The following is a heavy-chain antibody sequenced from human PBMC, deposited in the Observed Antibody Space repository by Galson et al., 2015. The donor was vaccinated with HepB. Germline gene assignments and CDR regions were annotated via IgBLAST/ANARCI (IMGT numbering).Heavy chain of an antibody. D-gene: IGHD3-22*01. Sequence: SLRLSCAASGFTVSSDYMSWVRQAPGRGLEWVSVIYVAASTYYADSVKGRFTASRDSSKNTVYLQLNSLRAEDTAVYYCARSMIALRRAFDIWGQGTMVTVSP. CDR1: GFTVSSDY. CDR3: ARSMIALRRAFDI. CDR2: IYVAAST. J-gene: IGHJ3*02. V-gene: IGHV3-66*01.